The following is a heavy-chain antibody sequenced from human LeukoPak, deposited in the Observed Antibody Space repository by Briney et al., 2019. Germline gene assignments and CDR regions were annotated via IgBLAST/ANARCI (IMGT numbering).Heavy chain of an antibody. D-gene: IGHD3-22*01. CDR3: ARGGPNYYDSSGYYDDY. CDR1: GYTFTSYD. J-gene: IGHJ4*02. CDR2: MNHNSGNT. V-gene: IGHV1-8*03. Sequence: ASVKVSCKASGYTFTSYDINWVRQATGQGLEWMGWMNHNSGNTGYAQKFQGRVTITRNTSISTAYMELSSLKSEDTAVYYCARGGPNYYDSSGYYDDYWGQGTLVTVSS.